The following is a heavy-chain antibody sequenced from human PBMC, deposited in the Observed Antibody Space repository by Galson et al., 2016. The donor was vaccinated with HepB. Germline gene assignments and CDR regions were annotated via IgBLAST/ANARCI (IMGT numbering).Heavy chain of an antibody. CDR1: GFLVNSSY. D-gene: IGHD6-13*01. CDR3: AKDEGWAAAGRYYFDY. J-gene: IGHJ4*02. V-gene: IGHV3-53*01. Sequence: SLRLSCAVSGFLVNSSYMTWVRLAPGKGLEWVAIMYSGGSKQYAGSVKGRFTISRDNSKNTLFLQMHSLRAEDTAVYYCAKDEGWAAAGRYYFDYWGQGTLVTVSS. CDR2: MYSGGSK.